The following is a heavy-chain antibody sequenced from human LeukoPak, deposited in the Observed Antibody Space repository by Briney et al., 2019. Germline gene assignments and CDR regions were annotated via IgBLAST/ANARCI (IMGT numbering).Heavy chain of an antibody. Sequence: ASAKVSCKASGYTFTGYYMHWVRQAPGQGLEWMGWINPNSGGTNYAQKFQGRVTMTRDTSISTAYMELSRLRSDDTAVYYCARSGTYGDYVGYWGQGTLVTVSS. V-gene: IGHV1-2*02. CDR1: GYTFTGYY. J-gene: IGHJ4*02. D-gene: IGHD4-17*01. CDR2: INPNSGGT. CDR3: ARSGTYGDYVGY.